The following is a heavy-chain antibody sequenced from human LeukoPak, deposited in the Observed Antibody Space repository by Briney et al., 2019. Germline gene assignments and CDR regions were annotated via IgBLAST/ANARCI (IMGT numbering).Heavy chain of an antibody. CDR3: ARDTAGADY. J-gene: IGHJ4*02. Sequence: GGSLRLSCAASGFTFTNYWISWVRQAPGKGLEWVANIKQDRSDKYYVDSVKGRFTISRDNAKNSLYLQMNSLRAEDTAVYYCARDTAGADYWGQGTLVTVSS. CDR1: GFTFTNYW. D-gene: IGHD1-26*01. V-gene: IGHV3-7*03. CDR2: IKQDRSDK.